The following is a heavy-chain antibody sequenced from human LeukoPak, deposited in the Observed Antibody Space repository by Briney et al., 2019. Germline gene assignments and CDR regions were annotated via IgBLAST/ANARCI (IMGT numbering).Heavy chain of an antibody. CDR1: GFTFSSYS. CDR2: ISSSSSTI. V-gene: IGHV3-48*01. Sequence: GGSLRLSCAASGFTFSSYSMNWVRQAPGKGLEWVSYISSSSSTIYYADSVKGRFTISRDNAKNSLYLQMNSLRAEDTAVYYCAREEGGYSGYDRGAFDYWGQGTLVTVSS. CDR3: AREEGGYSGYDRGAFDY. J-gene: IGHJ4*02. D-gene: IGHD5-12*01.